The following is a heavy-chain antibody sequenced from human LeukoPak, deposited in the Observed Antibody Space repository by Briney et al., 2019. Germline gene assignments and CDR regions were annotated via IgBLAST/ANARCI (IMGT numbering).Heavy chain of an antibody. CDR1: GFAFSSHW. D-gene: IGHD3-16*01. V-gene: IGHV3-7*01. J-gene: IGHJ6*02. Sequence: PGESLRLSGAASGFAFSSHWMNWVRQAPGKGREWVANVNREGSDKNYVDSVKGRFTISRDNAKNSLYLQMNSLRVEDTAVYYCARDGVPGGRDVWGQGTTVTVS. CDR2: VNREGSDK. CDR3: ARDGVPGGRDV.